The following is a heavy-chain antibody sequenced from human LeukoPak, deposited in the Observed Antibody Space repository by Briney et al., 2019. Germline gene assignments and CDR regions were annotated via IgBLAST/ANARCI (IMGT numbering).Heavy chain of an antibody. D-gene: IGHD6-13*01. V-gene: IGHV3-23*01. CDR1: GFTFSSYA. Sequence: GGSLRLSCAASGFTFSSYAMSWVRQAPGKGLEWVSAISGSGGNTYYADSVKGRFTISRDNSKNTLYLQMNNLRAEDTAVYYCAKNPGIAAAASRTFDYWGQGTLVTVSS. CDR3: AKNPGIAAAASRTFDY. CDR2: ISGSGGNT. J-gene: IGHJ4*02.